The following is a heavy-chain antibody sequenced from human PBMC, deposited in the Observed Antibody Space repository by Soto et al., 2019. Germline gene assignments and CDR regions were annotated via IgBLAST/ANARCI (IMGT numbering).Heavy chain of an antibody. J-gene: IGHJ6*02. CDR3: AKDCSGGIVVVPAATTYYYYYGMDV. Sequence: QVQLVESGGGVVQPGRSLRLSCAASGFTFSSYGMHWVRQAPGEGLEWVAVISYDGSNKYYADSVKGRFTISRDNSKNTLYLQMNSLRAEDTAVYYCAKDCSGGIVVVPAATTYYYYYGMDVWGQGTTVTVSS. CDR1: GFTFSSYG. CDR2: ISYDGSNK. D-gene: IGHD2-2*01. V-gene: IGHV3-30*18.